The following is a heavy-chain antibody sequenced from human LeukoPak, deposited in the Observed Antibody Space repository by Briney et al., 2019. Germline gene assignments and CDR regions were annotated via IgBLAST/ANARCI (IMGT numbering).Heavy chain of an antibody. CDR2: IYPGDSDI. Sequence: GESLKISCKGSGYGFTSYLIGWVRQMPGKGREWMGFIYPGDSDIRYGPSFHGQVTISADKSISTAYPQWSSLKASDTAMYYCATSDDYWGQGTLVTVSS. CDR3: ATSDDY. J-gene: IGHJ4*02. CDR1: GYGFTSYL. V-gene: IGHV5-51*01.